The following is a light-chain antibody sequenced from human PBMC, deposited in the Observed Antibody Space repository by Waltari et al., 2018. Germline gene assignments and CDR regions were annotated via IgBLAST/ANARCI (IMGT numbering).Light chain of an antibody. J-gene: IGLJ1*01. CDR1: SSDVGGYTY. CDR2: DVS. CDR3: NSYTTSSTYV. Sequence: QSALTQPASVSGSPGQSITISCTGTSSDVGGYTYVSWYQQHPGKAPKLMIYDVSERPSGVSDRFSGSKSDNTASLTISGLQAEDEADYYCNSYTTSSTYVFGSGTKVTVL. V-gene: IGLV2-14*01.